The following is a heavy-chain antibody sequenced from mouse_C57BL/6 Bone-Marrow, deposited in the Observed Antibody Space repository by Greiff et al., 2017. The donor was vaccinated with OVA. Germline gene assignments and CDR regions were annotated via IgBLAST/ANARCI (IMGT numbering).Heavy chain of an antibody. D-gene: IGHD2-5*01. CDR2: INPSNGGT. V-gene: IGHV1-53*01. Sequence: VQLQQSGTELVKPGASVKLSCKASGYTFTSYWMHWVKQRPGQGLEWIGNINPSNGGTNYNEKFKSKATLTVDTSSSTAYMQLSSLTSEDSAVYYCARWYYSNYPYYFDYWGQGTTLTVSS. J-gene: IGHJ2*01. CDR1: GYTFTSYW. CDR3: ARWYYSNYPYYFDY.